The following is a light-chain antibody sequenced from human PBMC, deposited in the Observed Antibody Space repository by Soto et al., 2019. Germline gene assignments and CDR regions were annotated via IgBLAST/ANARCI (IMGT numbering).Light chain of an antibody. J-gene: IGLJ1*01. CDR3: SLYTTDSTYG. V-gene: IGLV2-18*01. Sequence: QSVLPQPPSVYGSPGQSVTLSCTGTSSAFGSYSRVSWYQRPPGTGPKLVIYEVRNRPSGIPDRVSGSKSGDTASLTISGLQAGDEAEYYCSLYTTDSTYGFGTGTKLTVL. CDR2: EVR. CDR1: SSAFGSYSR.